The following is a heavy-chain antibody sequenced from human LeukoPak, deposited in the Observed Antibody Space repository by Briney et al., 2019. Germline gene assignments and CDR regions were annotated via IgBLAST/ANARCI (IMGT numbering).Heavy chain of an antibody. D-gene: IGHD3-10*01. J-gene: IGHJ4*02. CDR3: AKGTSLLLWFGGEYYFDY. CDR2: ISGSGGST. Sequence: GGSLRLSCAASGFTFSSYAMSWVRQAPGKGLEWVSAISGSGGSTYYADSVKGRFTISRDISKNTLYLQMNSLRAEDTAVYYCAKGTSLLLWFGGEYYFDYWGQGTLVTVSS. CDR1: GFTFSSYA. V-gene: IGHV3-23*01.